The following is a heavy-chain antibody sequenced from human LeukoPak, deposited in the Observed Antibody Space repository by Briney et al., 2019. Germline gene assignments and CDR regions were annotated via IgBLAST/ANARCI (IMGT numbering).Heavy chain of an antibody. J-gene: IGHJ5*02. CDR2: IIPIFGTA. CDR1: GGIFSSYA. V-gene: IGHV1-69*06. Sequence: ASVKVSCKASGGIFSSYAISWVRQAPGQGLEWMGGIIPIFGTANYAQKFQGRVTITADKSTSTAYMELSSLRSEDTAVYYCAKEDCSSTSCYAPQSWFDPWGQGTLVTVSS. CDR3: AKEDCSSTSCYAPQSWFDP. D-gene: IGHD2-2*01.